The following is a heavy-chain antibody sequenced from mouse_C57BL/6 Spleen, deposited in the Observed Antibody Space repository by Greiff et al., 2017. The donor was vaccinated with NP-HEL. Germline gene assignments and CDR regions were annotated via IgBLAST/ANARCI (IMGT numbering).Heavy chain of an antibody. CDR3: AKKSDGYSPYAMDY. J-gene: IGHJ4*01. CDR2: IWRGGST. D-gene: IGHD2-3*01. Sequence: VQLVESGPGLVQPSQSLSITCTVSGFSLTSYGVHWVRQSPGKGLEWLGVIWRGGSTDYNAAFMSRLSITKDNSKSQVFFKMNSLQADDTAIYYCAKKSDGYSPYAMDYWGQGTSVTVSS. CDR1: GFSLTSYG. V-gene: IGHV2-5*01.